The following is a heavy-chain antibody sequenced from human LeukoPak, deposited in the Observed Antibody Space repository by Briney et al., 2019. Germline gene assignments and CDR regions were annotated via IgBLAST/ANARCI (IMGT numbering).Heavy chain of an antibody. Sequence: PSETLSLTCIVSGGSMNNFFWTWIRQTPGKRLEWIGYVYYSGSTKYNPSLERRVTISLDTSKNQFSLGLTSVTAADTAVYYCARGSEEVATISEAFDIWGQGTAVTVSS. J-gene: IGHJ3*02. CDR1: GGSMNNFF. V-gene: IGHV4-59*01. D-gene: IGHD5-24*01. CDR3: ARGSEEVATISEAFDI. CDR2: VYYSGST.